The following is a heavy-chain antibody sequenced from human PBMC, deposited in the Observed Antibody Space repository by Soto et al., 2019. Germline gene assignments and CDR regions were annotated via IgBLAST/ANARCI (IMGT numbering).Heavy chain of an antibody. Sequence: GGSLRLSCTTSGCTFTSYAMSWVRQAPGKGLEWVSSISGSGGSTYYADSVKGRFTISRDNPKNTLYLQMNSLRAEDTAVYYCAKKTGGSGYSYLKPIDCWGQGTLVTVSS. CDR3: AKKTGGSGYSYLKPIDC. V-gene: IGHV3-23*01. CDR2: ISGSGGST. D-gene: IGHD5-18*01. CDR1: GCTFTSYA. J-gene: IGHJ4*02.